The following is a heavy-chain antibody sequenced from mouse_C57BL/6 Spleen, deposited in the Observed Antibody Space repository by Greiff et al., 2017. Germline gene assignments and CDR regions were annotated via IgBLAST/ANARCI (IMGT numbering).Heavy chain of an antibody. CDR3: AIYYGSSFYYFDY. D-gene: IGHD1-1*01. V-gene: IGHV1-80*01. Sequence: QVHVKQSGAELVKPGASVKISCKASGYAFSSYWMNWVKQRPGKGLEWIGQIYPGDGDTNYNGKFKGKATLTADKSSSTAYMQLSSLTSEDSAVYFCAIYYGSSFYYFDYWGQGTTLTVSS. CDR2: IYPGDGDT. CDR1: GYAFSSYW. J-gene: IGHJ2*01.